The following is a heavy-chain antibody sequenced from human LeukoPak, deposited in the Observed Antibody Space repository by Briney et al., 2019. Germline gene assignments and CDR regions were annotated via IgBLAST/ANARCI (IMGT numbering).Heavy chain of an antibody. CDR2: IYQSGST. J-gene: IGHJ3*02. Sequence: SQTLSLTCTVSSGSISSGGYYWSWVWQPPGKGLQWIGYIYQSGSTYYNPSLESRVTMSMDRSKNQFSLKLSSVTAADAAVYYCARDQGYCSTTRCYTEGKMDAFDIWGQGTMVTVSS. CDR3: ARDQGYCSTTRCYTEGKMDAFDI. CDR1: SGSISSGGYY. V-gene: IGHV4-30-2*01. D-gene: IGHD2-2*02.